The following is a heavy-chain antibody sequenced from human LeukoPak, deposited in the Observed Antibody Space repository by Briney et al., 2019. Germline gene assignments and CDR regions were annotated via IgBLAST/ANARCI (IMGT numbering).Heavy chain of an antibody. CDR1: GYTFTSYY. J-gene: IGHJ4*02. Sequence: ASVKVSCKASGYTFTSYYMHWVRQAPGQGLEWMGIINPSGGSTSYARKFQGRVTMTRDTSTSTVYMELSSLRSEDTAVYYCARDSGDYVWGSYIGYFDYWGQGTLVTVSS. D-gene: IGHD3-16*01. CDR3: ARDSGDYVWGSYIGYFDY. CDR2: INPSGGST. V-gene: IGHV1-46*01.